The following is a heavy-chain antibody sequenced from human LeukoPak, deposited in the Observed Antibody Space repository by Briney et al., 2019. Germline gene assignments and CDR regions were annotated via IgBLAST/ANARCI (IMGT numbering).Heavy chain of an antibody. CDR2: ISCSGGST. Sequence: GGSLRLSCAASGFTFSSYVMSWVRQAPGKGLEWVSAISCSGGSTYYADSVKGRFTISRDNSKNTLYLQMNSLRAEDTAVYYCAKFPGPLWFGEYHFDYWGQRTLVTVSS. D-gene: IGHD3-10*01. CDR3: AKFPGPLWFGEYHFDY. CDR1: GFTFSSYV. V-gene: IGHV3-23*01. J-gene: IGHJ4*02.